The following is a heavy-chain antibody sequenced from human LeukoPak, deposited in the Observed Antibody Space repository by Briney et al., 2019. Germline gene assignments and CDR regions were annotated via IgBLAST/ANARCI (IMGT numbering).Heavy chain of an antibody. J-gene: IGHJ5*02. CDR1: GGSIGSGNW. Sequence: SETLSLTCAVSGGSIGSGNWWSWVRQPPGKAREGRGEIYHSGSTNYNSSLESRVTISVDKSRNQFSLNLSSVTAADTAMYYCARGGTTVAGTFWFDPWGQGTLVTVSS. V-gene: IGHV4-4*02. CDR2: IYHSGST. CDR3: ARGGTTVAGTFWFDP. D-gene: IGHD6-19*01.